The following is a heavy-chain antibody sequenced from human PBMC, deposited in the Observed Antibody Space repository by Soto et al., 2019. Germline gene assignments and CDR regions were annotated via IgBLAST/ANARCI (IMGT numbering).Heavy chain of an antibody. CDR2: IYWDDDK. Sequence: QITLKESGPTLVKPTQTLTLTCTFSGFSLSTSGVGVGWIRQPPGKALEWLALIYWDDDKRYSPSLKSRLTITKDTSKNQVVLTMTTMDPVDTATYYCAHTPGTRITMVRELDNWFDPWGQGTLVTVSS. CDR3: AHTPGTRITMVRELDNWFDP. CDR1: GFSLSTSGVG. V-gene: IGHV2-5*02. J-gene: IGHJ5*02. D-gene: IGHD3-10*01.